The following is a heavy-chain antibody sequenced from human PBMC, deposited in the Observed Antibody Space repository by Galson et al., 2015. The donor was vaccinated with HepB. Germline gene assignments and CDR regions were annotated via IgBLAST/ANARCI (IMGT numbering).Heavy chain of an antibody. Sequence: SVKVSCKASGGTFSSYAISWVRQAPGQGLEWMGWINPNSGGTNYAQKFQGWVTMTRDTSISTAYMELSRLRSDDTAVYYCARGGYSGYDGDNWFDPWGQGTLVTVSS. J-gene: IGHJ5*02. CDR2: INPNSGGT. CDR1: GGTFSSYA. CDR3: ARGGYSGYDGDNWFDP. V-gene: IGHV1-2*04. D-gene: IGHD5-12*01.